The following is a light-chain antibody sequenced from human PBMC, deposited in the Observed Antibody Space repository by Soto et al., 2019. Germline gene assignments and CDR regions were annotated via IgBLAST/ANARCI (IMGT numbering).Light chain of an antibody. V-gene: IGLV1-40*01. CDR3: QSYDSSLSAYV. J-gene: IGLJ1*01. Sequence: QSLLTQPPSVSGAPWQRGTISCTGSSSKIGAGYDVHWYQQLPGTAPKLLIYGNNNRPSGVPDRFSGSKSDTSASLAITELQAEDEADYYCQSYDSSLSAYVFGPGTKVPVL. CDR1: SSKIGAGYD. CDR2: GNN.